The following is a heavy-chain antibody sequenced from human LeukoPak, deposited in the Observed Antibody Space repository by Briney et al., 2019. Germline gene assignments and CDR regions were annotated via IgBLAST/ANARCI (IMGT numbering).Heavy chain of an antibody. CDR1: CGSLSSINW. D-gene: IGHD4-17*01. CDR3: PLLVDRGGDEYGDYGGAFVEY. V-gene: IGHV4-4*02. J-gene: IGHJ4*02. Sequence: SETLSLTCAVSCGSLSSINWWSWVRQPPGKGREWVGEIYHSGSTNYNPSLKSRVAISLEKSQNQFSPTLSSVTAADTAVYYCPLLVDRGGDEYGDYGGAFVEYWGQGTLVTVSS. CDR2: IYHSGST.